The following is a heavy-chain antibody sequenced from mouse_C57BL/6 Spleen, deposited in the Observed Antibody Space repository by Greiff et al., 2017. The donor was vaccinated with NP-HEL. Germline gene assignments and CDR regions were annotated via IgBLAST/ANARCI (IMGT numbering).Heavy chain of an antibody. V-gene: IGHV1-64*01. CDR3: ARSGGRGVLAY. J-gene: IGHJ3*01. D-gene: IGHD1-1*01. Sequence: VQLQQSGAELVKPGASVKLSCKASGYTFTSYWMHWVKQRPGQGLEWIGMIHPNSGSTKYNEKFKSKATMTVDKSSSTAYMQLSSLTSEDSAVYYCARSGGRGVLAYWGQGTLVTVSA. CDR2: IHPNSGST. CDR1: GYTFTSYW.